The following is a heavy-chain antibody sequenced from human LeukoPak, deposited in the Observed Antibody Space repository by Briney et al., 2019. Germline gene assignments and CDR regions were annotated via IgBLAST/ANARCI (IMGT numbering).Heavy chain of an antibody. CDR2: IYYSGST. J-gene: IGHJ4*02. CDR3: ARAGSGWFFDY. D-gene: IGHD6-19*01. V-gene: IGHV4-30-2*01. CDR1: GGSISSGGYY. Sequence: SETLSLTCTVSGGSISSGGYYWSWIRQPPGKGLEWIGYIYYSGSTYYNPSLKSRVTISVDTSKNQFSLKLSSVTAADTAVYYCARAGSGWFFDYWGQGTLVTVSS.